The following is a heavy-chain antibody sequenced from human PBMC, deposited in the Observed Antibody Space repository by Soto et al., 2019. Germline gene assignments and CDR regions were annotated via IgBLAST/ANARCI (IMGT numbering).Heavy chain of an antibody. J-gene: IGHJ4*02. D-gene: IGHD6-6*01. CDR2: IYYSGST. V-gene: IGHV4-28*01. CDR1: GCCISSSNW. Sequence: SETLSLTCAVSGCCISSSNWWGWIRQPPGKGLEWIGYIYYSGSTYYNPSLKSRVTISVDTSKNQFSLKLSSVTAADTAVYYCARGVGIAARRIDYWGQGTLVTVSS. CDR3: ARGVGIAARRIDY.